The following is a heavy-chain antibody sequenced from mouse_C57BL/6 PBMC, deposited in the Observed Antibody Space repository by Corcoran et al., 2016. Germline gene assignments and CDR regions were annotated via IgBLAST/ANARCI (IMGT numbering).Heavy chain of an antibody. V-gene: IGHV1-9*01. CDR2: ILPGSGST. J-gene: IGHJ4*01. CDR1: GYTFTCYW. Sequence: QVQLQQSGAELMKPGASVKLSCKATGYTFTCYWLELVKPRPGHGLEWIGEILPGSGSTNYNEKFKGKATFTAATSSNTAYMQLSSLTTEDSAIYYCARRGYDLYYYAMDYWGQGTSVTVSS. D-gene: IGHD2-2*01. CDR3: ARRGYDLYYYAMDY.